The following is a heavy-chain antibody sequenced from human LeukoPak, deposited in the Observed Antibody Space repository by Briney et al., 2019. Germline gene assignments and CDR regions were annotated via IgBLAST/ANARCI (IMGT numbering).Heavy chain of an antibody. Sequence: GGSLRLSCAASGFTFSSYWMSWVRQASRKGLEWVANIKQDGSEKYYVDSVKGRFTISRDNAKNSLYLQMNSVGAEDTAVYYCAKGLTGGYSYGYGIDYWGQGTLVTVSS. V-gene: IGHV3-7*01. CDR3: AKGLTGGYSYGYGIDY. CDR1: GFTFSSYW. D-gene: IGHD5-18*01. J-gene: IGHJ4*02. CDR2: IKQDGSEK.